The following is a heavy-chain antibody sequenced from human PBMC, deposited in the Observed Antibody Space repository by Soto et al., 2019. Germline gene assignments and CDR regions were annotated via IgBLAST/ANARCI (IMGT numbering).Heavy chain of an antibody. V-gene: IGHV4-34*01. Sequence: PSETLSLTCAVYGGSFSCYYWIWIRQPPGKGLEWIGEINHSGSTNHNPSLKSRVTISVDTSKNQFSLKLSSVTAADTAVYYCARFTVTQDFDYWGQGTLVTVSS. CDR3: ARFTVTQDFDY. CDR2: INHSGST. J-gene: IGHJ4*02. CDR1: GGSFSCYY. D-gene: IGHD4-17*01.